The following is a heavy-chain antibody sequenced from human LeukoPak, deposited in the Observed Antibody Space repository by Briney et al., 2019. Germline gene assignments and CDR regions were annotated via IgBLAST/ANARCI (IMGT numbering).Heavy chain of an antibody. CDR1: GGSISSYY. CDR2: IYYGGST. Sequence: SETLSLTCTVSGGSISSYYWSWIRQPPGKGLEWIGYIYYGGSTNYNSSLKSRVTISVDTSKNQFSLKLSSVTAADTAVYYCARGRYYYDSSGYYGFDPWGQGTLVTVSS. J-gene: IGHJ5*02. CDR3: ARGRYYYDSSGYYGFDP. V-gene: IGHV4-59*01. D-gene: IGHD3-22*01.